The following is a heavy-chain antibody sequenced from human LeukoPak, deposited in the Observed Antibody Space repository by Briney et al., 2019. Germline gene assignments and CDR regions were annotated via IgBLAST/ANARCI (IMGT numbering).Heavy chain of an antibody. J-gene: IGHJ4*02. CDR1: GYFISSGYY. CDR2: IYHSGST. CDR3: ARSNYDFWSGYYMSRGYYFDY. D-gene: IGHD3-3*01. V-gene: IGHV4-38-2*01. Sequence: PSETLSLTCAVSGYFISSGYYWGWIRQPPGKGLEWIGSIYHSGSTYYNPSLKSRVTISVDTSKNQFSLKLSSVTAADTAVYYCARSNYDFWSGYYMSRGYYFDYWGQGTLVTVSS.